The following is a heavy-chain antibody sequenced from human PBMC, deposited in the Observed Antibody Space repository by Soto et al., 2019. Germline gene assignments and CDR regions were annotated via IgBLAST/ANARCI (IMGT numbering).Heavy chain of an antibody. CDR1: GFSLTNTGVT. CDR2: VYWHDDK. V-gene: IGHV2-5*01. CDR3: AHRHFEILTGPFDS. D-gene: IGHD3-9*01. Sequence: QITLKESGPSLVKPTQPLTLTCTFSGFSLTNTGVTVGWIRQPPGKALEWLALVYWHDDKRYNPSLRNRLTIAKDTSKNRVVLTLANVGPVDTATYYRAHRHFEILTGPFDSWGRGPLVTVSS. J-gene: IGHJ5*01.